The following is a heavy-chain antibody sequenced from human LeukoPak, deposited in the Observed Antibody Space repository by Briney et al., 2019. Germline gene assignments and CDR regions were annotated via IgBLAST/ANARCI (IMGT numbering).Heavy chain of an antibody. CDR1: GFTVSSNY. CDR2: IHHSGST. J-gene: IGHJ4*02. V-gene: IGHV4-38-2*01. D-gene: IGHD3-10*01. Sequence: GSLRLSCAASGFTVSSNYMSWVRQSPGKGLEWIGSIHHSGSTYYNPSLKSRVTVSVHTSKNQFSLRLSSVTAADTAVYYCVTCRAYIRGGFDFWGQGALVTVSS. CDR3: VTCRAYIRGGFDF.